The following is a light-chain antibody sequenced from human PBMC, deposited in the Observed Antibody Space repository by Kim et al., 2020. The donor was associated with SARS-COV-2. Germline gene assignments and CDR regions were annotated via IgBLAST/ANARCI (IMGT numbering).Light chain of an antibody. V-gene: IGLV1-40*01. J-gene: IGLJ3*02. CDR2: ANS. CDR1: TSNIGAGSD. Sequence: QRVVISCTGSTSNIGAGSDVHWYQQLPGTAPKLLICANSARPSGVPDRFSGSKSDTSASLAITGLQVEDEADYYCQSYDSNLSGWVFGGGTKLTVL. CDR3: QSYDSNLSGWV.